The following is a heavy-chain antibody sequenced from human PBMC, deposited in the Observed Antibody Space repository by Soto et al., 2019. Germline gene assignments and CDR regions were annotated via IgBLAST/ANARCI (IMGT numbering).Heavy chain of an antibody. CDR1: GGTFSSYA. J-gene: IGHJ4*01. CDR3: ARGGDTAMVEPSELDY. CDR2: IIPIFGTA. Sequence: QVQLVQSGAEVKKPGSSVKVSCKASGGTFSSYAISWVRQAPGQGLEWMGGIIPIFGTANYAQKFQGRVTIPADKSTSTAYRELRSLRSEDTAVYYCARGGDTAMVEPSELDYWAXXTLVTVSS. D-gene: IGHD5-18*01. V-gene: IGHV1-69*06.